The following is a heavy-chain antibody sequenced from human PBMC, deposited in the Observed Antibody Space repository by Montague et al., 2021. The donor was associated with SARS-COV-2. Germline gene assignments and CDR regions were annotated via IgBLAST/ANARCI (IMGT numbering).Heavy chain of an antibody. D-gene: IGHD3-9*01. CDR1: GGSISSSY. CDR3: ARPTHYDWYYFDS. J-gene: IGHJ4*02. V-gene: IGHV4-59*08. Sequence: SETLSLTCSVSGGSISSSYWSWIRQPPGKGLEWIGYIYHYGSVKYNPSLKSRVTISVDTSKNQFSLELSSVTAADTAVYYCARPTHYDWYYFDSRGQGTLVTVSS. CDR2: IYHYGSV.